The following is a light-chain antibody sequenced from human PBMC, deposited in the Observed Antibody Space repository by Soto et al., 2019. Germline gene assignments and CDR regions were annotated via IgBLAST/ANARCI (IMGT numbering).Light chain of an antibody. Sequence: QSVLTQPPSVSGAPGQRVTISCTGSSSNIGAGHDVSWYQQLPGTAPKLLIQANTNRPSGVPDRFSASKSGTSVSLAITGLQAEDEADYYCQSYDSGLSGSWVFGGGTKVTVL. CDR3: QSYDSGLSGSWV. J-gene: IGLJ3*02. V-gene: IGLV1-40*01. CDR2: ANT. CDR1: SSNIGAGHD.